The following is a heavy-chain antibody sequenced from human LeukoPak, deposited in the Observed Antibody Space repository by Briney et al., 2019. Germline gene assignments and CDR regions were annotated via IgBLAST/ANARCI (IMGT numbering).Heavy chain of an antibody. CDR1: GGSINSTSYY. D-gene: IGHD3-22*01. CDR3: ASLPTVYSRGYLAL. J-gene: IGHJ4*02. CDR2: IYYGGST. V-gene: IGHV4-39*07. Sequence: KSSETLSLTCTVSGGSINSTSYYWGWIRQPPGKGLEWIGSIYYGGSTYYNPSLKSRVTILVDVDTSKNQFSLKLSPVTAADTAVYYCASLPTVYSRGYLALWGQGTLVTVSS.